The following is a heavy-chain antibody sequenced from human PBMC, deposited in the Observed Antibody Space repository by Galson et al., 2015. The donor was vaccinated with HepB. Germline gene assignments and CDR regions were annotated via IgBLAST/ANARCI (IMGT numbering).Heavy chain of an antibody. CDR2: IIPIFGTA. Sequence: SVKVSCKASGGTFSSYAISWVRQAPGQGLEWMGGIIPIFGTANYAQKFQGRVTITADKSTSTAYMELSSLRSEDTAVYYCARVGSWNYLVGYYYYGMDVWGQGTTVTVSS. V-gene: IGHV1-69*06. CDR3: ARVGSWNYLVGYYYYGMDV. D-gene: IGHD1-7*01. CDR1: GGTFSSYA. J-gene: IGHJ6*02.